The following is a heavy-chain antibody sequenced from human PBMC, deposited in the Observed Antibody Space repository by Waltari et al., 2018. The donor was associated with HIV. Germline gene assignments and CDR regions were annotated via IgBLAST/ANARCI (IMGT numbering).Heavy chain of an antibody. CDR1: GYTFSNYY. J-gene: IGHJ4*02. V-gene: IGHV1-2*06. CDR2: INPSNGGT. D-gene: IGHD2-2*01. CDR3: ARAYCSATGCQIGGY. Sequence: QVQLVQSGAEGKTPGASVEVSCKASGYTFSNYYLHWVRQAPGQGLEWMGRINPSNGGTNYAKSFQGRVTMTRDTSISTAYMERTRLTSGDTAVYYCARAYCSATGCQIGGYWGQGTLVTVSS.